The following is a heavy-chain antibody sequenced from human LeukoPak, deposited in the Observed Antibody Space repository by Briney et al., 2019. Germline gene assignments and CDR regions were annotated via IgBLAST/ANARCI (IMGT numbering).Heavy chain of an antibody. CDR3: ARGSQRYFDWLLSVDYYGMDV. D-gene: IGHD3-9*01. V-gene: IGHV1-2*02. Sequence: EASVKVSCKASGYTFTGYYMHWVRQAPGQGLEWMGWINPNSGGTNYAQKFQGRVTMTRNISISTAYMELSSLRSEDTAVYYCARGSQRYFDWLLSVDYYGMDVWGQGTTVTVSS. J-gene: IGHJ6*02. CDR2: INPNSGGT. CDR1: GYTFTGYY.